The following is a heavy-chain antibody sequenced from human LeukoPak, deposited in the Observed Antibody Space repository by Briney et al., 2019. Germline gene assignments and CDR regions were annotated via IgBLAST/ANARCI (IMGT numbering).Heavy chain of an antibody. CDR1: GFTFSDYY. CDR3: ARAAAAADRPYNWFDP. D-gene: IGHD6-13*01. V-gene: IGHV3-11*04. CDR2: ISSSGSTI. Sequence: KPGGSLRLSCAASGFTFSDYYMSWIRQAPGKGLEWVSYISSSGSTIYYADSVKGRFTISRDNAKNSLYLQMNSLRAEDTAVYYCARAAAAADRPYNWFDPWGQGTLVTVSS. J-gene: IGHJ5*02.